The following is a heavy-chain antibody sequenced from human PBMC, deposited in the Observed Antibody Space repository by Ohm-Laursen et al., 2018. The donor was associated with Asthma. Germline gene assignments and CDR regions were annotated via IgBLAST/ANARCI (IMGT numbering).Heavy chain of an antibody. D-gene: IGHD4-23*01. CDR1: GAPVASSAHY. V-gene: IGHV4-30-4*08. CDR2: IFFTDST. CDR3: ARVNYGGPLDY. J-gene: IGHJ4*02. Sequence: TLSLTCSVSGAPVASSAHYWTWVRQPPGGALEWIGNIFFTDSTDFNPALSSRLTISVDTSRNQFSLKLTSVTAADAAVYYCARVNYGGPLDYWGPGALVTVSS.